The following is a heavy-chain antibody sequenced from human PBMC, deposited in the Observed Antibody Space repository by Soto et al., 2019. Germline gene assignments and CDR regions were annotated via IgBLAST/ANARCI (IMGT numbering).Heavy chain of an antibody. CDR3: TTTAYSRDY. D-gene: IGHD2-21*01. J-gene: IGHJ4*02. Sequence: GGLLLHSYGASGVTFGGSAVHWVRQASGKGLEWVGRIRSKANSYATAYAASVKGRFTISRDDSKNTAYLQMNSLKTEDTAVYYCTTTAYSRDYWGQGTLVTVSS. CDR1: GVTFGGSA. V-gene: IGHV3-73*01. CDR2: IRSKANSYAT.